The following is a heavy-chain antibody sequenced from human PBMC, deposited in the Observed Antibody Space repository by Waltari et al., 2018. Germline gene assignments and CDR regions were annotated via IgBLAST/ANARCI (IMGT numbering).Heavy chain of an antibody. V-gene: IGHV3-74*01. D-gene: IGHD3-22*01. CDR2: INSDDSTT. J-gene: IGHJ3*02. Sequence: EVQLVESGGGLVQPGGSLRLSCAASGFSFSSYWMHWVRQAPGEGLVWVSRINSDDSTTTYADSVKGRFTISRDNAKNTLYLQMNSLRAEDTAVYYCATDYDGNAYVAFDIWGQGTMVTVSS. CDR1: GFSFSSYW. CDR3: ATDYDGNAYVAFDI.